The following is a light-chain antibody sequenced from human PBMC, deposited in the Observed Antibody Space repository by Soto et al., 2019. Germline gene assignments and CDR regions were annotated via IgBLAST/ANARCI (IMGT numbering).Light chain of an antibody. Sequence: DIVMTQSPDSLAVSLGERATINCKSSQSVLYSSNNQNYLAWYQQKPRQPPKLLIYWASTRESGVPNRFSGSGSATDFTLTISSQQAEDVAVYYCQQYYSTPLAFGQATKVEIK. CDR1: QSVLYSSNNQNY. J-gene: IGKJ1*01. CDR3: QQYYSTPLA. CDR2: WAS. V-gene: IGKV4-1*01.